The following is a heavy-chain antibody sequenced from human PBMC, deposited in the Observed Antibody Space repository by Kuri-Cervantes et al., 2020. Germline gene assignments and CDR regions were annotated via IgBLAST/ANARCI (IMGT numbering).Heavy chain of an antibody. CDR2: IYHSGST. Sequence: GSLRLSCAVSGGSISSSNWWGWVRQPPGKGLEWTGEIYHSGSTNYNPSLKSRVTISVDKSKNQFSLKLSSVAAADTAVYYCARAPRGYSSSWFDYWGQGTLVTVSS. CDR1: GGSISSSNW. CDR3: ARAPRGYSSSWFDY. D-gene: IGHD6-13*01. J-gene: IGHJ4*02. V-gene: IGHV4-4*02.